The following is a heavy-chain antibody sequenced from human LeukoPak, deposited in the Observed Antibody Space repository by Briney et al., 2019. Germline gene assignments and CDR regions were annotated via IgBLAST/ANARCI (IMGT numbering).Heavy chain of an antibody. D-gene: IGHD2-15*01. V-gene: IGHV4-39*07. Sequence: SETLSLTCTVSGGSISNSNSYWGWIRQSPGKGLEWIANIYYSGSTYYNPSLKSRLTISVDTSKNQFSLKLSSVTAADTAVYYCARVVVPGWFDPWGQGNLVTVSS. CDR1: GGSISNSNSY. CDR3: ARVVVPGWFDP. CDR2: IYYSGST. J-gene: IGHJ5*02.